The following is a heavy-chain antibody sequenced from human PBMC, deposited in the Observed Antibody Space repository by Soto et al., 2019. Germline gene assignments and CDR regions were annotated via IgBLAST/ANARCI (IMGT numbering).Heavy chain of an antibody. Sequence: GGSLRLSCAASGFTFSSYGMHWGRQAPGKGLEWVAVIWYDGSNKYYADSVKGRFTISRDNSKNTPYLQMNSLRAEDTAVYYCARARSSWYFSVSYYYGMDVWGQGTTVTVSS. D-gene: IGHD6-13*01. J-gene: IGHJ6*02. CDR2: IWYDGSNK. V-gene: IGHV3-33*01. CDR1: GFTFSSYG. CDR3: ARARSSWYFSVSYYYGMDV.